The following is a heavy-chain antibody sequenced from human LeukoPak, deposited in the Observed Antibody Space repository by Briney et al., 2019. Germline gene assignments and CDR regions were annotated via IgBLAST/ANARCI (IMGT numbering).Heavy chain of an antibody. CDR3: ARALEYSSSLDY. CDR2: VSNSGGST. Sequence: GGSLRLSCAASGFTFSGFAMSWVRQAPGKGLEWVSAVSNSGGSTYYADSVKGRFTISRDNSKNTLYLQMNSLRAEDTAVYYCARALEYSSSLDYWGQGTLVTVSS. D-gene: IGHD6-6*01. J-gene: IGHJ4*02. CDR1: GFTFSGFA. V-gene: IGHV3-23*01.